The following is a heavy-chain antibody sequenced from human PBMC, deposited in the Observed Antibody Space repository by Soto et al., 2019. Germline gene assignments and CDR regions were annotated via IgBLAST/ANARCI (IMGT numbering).Heavy chain of an antibody. CDR2: ISAYNGNT. CDR1: GYTFTSYG. CDR3: ARGRYYYDSSGLNWFDP. Sequence: ASLKVSCKASGYTFTSYGISWVRQAPGQGLEWMGWISAYNGNTNYAQKLQGRVTMTTDTSTSTAYMELRSLRSDDTAVYYCARGRYYYDSSGLNWFDPWGQGTLVTAPQ. V-gene: IGHV1-18*01. J-gene: IGHJ5*02. D-gene: IGHD3-22*01.